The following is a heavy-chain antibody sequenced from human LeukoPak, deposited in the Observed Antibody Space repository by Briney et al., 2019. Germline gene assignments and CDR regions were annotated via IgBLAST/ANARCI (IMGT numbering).Heavy chain of an antibody. J-gene: IGHJ5*02. V-gene: IGHV1-69*13. CDR1: GYTFTGYY. D-gene: IGHD3-10*01. Sequence: ASVKVSCKASGYTFTGYYMHWVRQAPGQGLEWMGGIIPIFGTANYAQKFQGRVTITADESTSTAYMELSSLRSEDTAVYYCASGEVGVSWFDPWGQGTLVTVSS. CDR2: IIPIFGTA. CDR3: ASGEVGVSWFDP.